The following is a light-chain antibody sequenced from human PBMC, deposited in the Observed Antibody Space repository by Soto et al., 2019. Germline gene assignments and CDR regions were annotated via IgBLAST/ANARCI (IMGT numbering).Light chain of an antibody. CDR1: QSVSSS. CDR3: QQYGSSGT. CDR2: AAS. V-gene: IGKV3-15*01. J-gene: IGKJ1*01. Sequence: EIMMTQSPATLSVSPGERATLSCRASQSVSSSLAWYQQKPGQAPRLLIYAASTRATGIPARFSGSGSGTEFTLTINSLQSEDFAVYYCQQYGSSGTFGQGTKVDIK.